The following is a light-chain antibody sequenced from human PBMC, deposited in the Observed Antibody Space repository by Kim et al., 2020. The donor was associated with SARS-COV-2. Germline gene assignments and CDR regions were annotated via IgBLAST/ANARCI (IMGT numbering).Light chain of an antibody. Sequence: VTNSAPGSTAVIGAVYDVTWYHHLPGTAPKLLIFGKSNRPSGVPYRFSASKSGTSASLAIIGLQAEDEGDYHCQSYDKTLSGWIFGGGTQLTVL. CDR1: TAVIGAVYD. CDR3: QSYDKTLSGWI. J-gene: IGLJ2*01. V-gene: IGLV1-40*01. CDR2: GKS.